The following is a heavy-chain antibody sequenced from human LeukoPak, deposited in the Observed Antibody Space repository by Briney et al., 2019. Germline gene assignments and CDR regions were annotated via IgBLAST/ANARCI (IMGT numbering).Heavy chain of an antibody. CDR2: ISYDGGSE. CDR1: GFTFSRHD. Sequence: GGSLRLSCAASGFTFSRHDMHWVRQAPGKGLELVALISYDGGSEYYEDSVKGRFTISRDNSRDTLYLQMNSLRAEDTAVYYCAKTYFYGSGSRYYFDYWGQGTLVTVSS. V-gene: IGHV3-30*18. CDR3: AKTYFYGSGSRYYFDY. D-gene: IGHD3-10*01. J-gene: IGHJ4*02.